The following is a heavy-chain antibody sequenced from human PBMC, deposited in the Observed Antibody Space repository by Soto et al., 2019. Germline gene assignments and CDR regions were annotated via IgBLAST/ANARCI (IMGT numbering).Heavy chain of an antibody. CDR1: GFSLTTSGVG. CDR3: AHGLGKDWFDP. Sequence: QITLKESGPTLVKSTQTLTLTCTFSGFSLTTSGVGVGWIRQPPGKALEWLALIYWDDDKRYRPSLKSRRTITKGTSKSQVVLMMTNMDPVDTATYYGAHGLGKDWFDPWGQGTLVTVSS. CDR2: IYWDDDK. J-gene: IGHJ5*02. D-gene: IGHD7-27*01. V-gene: IGHV2-5*02.